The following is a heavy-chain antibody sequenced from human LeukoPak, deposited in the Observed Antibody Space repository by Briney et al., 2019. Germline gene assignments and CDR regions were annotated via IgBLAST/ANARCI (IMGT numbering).Heavy chain of an antibody. V-gene: IGHV4-38-2*01. J-gene: IGHJ6*02. CDR1: GFTFSDAW. D-gene: IGHD3-22*01. CDR2: IYYSGST. Sequence: PGGSLRLSCAASGFTFSDAWMNWIRQPPGKGLEWIGSIYYSGSTYYNPSLKSRVTISVDTSKNQFSLKLSSVTAADTAVYYCARRRSYYDSSGYYYYYGMDVWGQGTTVTVSS. CDR3: ARRRSYYDSSGYYYYYGMDV.